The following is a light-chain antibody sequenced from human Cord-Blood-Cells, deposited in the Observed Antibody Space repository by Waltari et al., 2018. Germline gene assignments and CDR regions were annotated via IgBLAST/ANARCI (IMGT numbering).Light chain of an antibody. Sequence: SYELTQPPSVSVSPGQTASITCSGAKLGDKYACWYQQQPGQSPVLVIYRDSKRPSGITGRFSGSNAGNTATLTISGTQAMDEADYCCQAWDSSTSVFGGGTKLTVL. CDR2: RDS. CDR3: QAWDSSTSV. CDR1: KLGDKY. J-gene: IGLJ3*02. V-gene: IGLV3-1*01.